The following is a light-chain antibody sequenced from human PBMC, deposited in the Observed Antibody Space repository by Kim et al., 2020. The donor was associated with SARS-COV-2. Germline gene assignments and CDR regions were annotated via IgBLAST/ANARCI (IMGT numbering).Light chain of an antibody. CDR3: QQRSDWPSLT. J-gene: IGKJ5*01. CDR2: DAS. Sequence: SPGERATLSCRASQSVVSFLAWYQQKPGQAPRLLIYDASNRATSIPARFSGSGSGTDFTLTITSLEPEDCAVYYCQQRSDWPSLTFGQGTRLEIK. CDR1: QSVVSF. V-gene: IGKV3-11*01.